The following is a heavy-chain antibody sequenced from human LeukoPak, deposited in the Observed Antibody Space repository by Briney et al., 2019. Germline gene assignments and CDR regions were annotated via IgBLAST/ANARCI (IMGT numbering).Heavy chain of an antibody. D-gene: IGHD3-22*01. CDR3: ARSTYYYDSSGYYYFDY. CDR1: GYTFTGYY. J-gene: IGHJ4*02. V-gene: IGHV1-2*02. Sequence: GASVKVSCKASGYTFTGYYMHWVRQAPGQGLEWMGWNNPNSGGTNYAQKFQGRVTLTRDTSISTGYMELSRLRSDDTAMYYCARSTYYYDSSGYYYFDYWGQGTLVTVCS. CDR2: NNPNSGGT.